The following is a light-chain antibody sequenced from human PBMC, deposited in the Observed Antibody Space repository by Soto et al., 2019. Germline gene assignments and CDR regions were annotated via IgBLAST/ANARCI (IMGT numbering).Light chain of an antibody. J-gene: IGLJ1*01. Sequence: QSVLTQPASVSGSPGQSITISCTGTSSDVGGYNYVSRYQQHPGKSPKLMIYEVSNRPSGVSNRFSGSKSGNTASLTISGLQAEDEADYYCSSYTSSSTLNVFGTGTKVIAL. CDR3: SSYTSSSTLNV. V-gene: IGLV2-14*01. CDR1: SSDVGGYNY. CDR2: EVS.